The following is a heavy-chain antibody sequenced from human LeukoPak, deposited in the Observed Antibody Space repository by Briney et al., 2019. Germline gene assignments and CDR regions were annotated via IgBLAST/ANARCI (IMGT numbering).Heavy chain of an antibody. D-gene: IGHD3-22*01. J-gene: IGHJ4*02. CDR2: MNQDDSAR. V-gene: IGHV3-7*01. Sequence: GGSLRLSCAASGFTVSNSWMTWVRQAPGEGLEWVASMNQDDSARYYVESVKGRFTISRDTSKNSVHLQMNSLRAEDTAVYYCARDLYRIVVVPHYFDYWGQGTLVTVSS. CDR3: ARDLYRIVVVPHYFDY. CDR1: GFTVSNSW.